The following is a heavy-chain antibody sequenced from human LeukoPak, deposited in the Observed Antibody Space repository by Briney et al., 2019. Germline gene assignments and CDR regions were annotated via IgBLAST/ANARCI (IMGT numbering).Heavy chain of an antibody. CDR3: ARRAGAYSHPYDY. D-gene: IGHD4/OR15-4a*01. CDR2: IYSDNT. V-gene: IGHV3-53*01. CDR1: GFSFSSFW. Sequence: GGSLRLFCAASGFSFSSFWMHWVRHAPGEGLEWVSFIYSDNTHYSDSVKGRFTISRDNSKNTLYLQMNSLRAEDTAVYYCARRAGAYSHPYDYWGQGTLVTVSS. J-gene: IGHJ4*02.